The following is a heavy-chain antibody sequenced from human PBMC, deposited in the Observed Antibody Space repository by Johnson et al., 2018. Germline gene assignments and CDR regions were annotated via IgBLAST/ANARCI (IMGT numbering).Heavy chain of an antibody. V-gene: IGHV4-59*12. Sequence: QVQLQESGPGLVKPSESLSLPCTVSGGSISSYYWSWIRQPPGKGLERIGLIYYSGSTNYNPSLKSRVTISVEQSKNQFSRKLSSVTAVDTAVYYCAILNPAGYGVDVWGQGTTVTVSS. J-gene: IGHJ6*02. CDR2: IYYSGST. CDR3: AILNPAGYGVDV. CDR1: GGSISSYY.